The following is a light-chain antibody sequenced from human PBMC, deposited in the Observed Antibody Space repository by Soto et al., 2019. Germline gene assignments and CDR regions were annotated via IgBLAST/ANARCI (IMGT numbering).Light chain of an antibody. J-gene: IGKJ1*01. CDR1: QSVSNNY. CDR2: GAS. CDR3: QQYGSSGT. V-gene: IGKV3-20*01. Sequence: EIVLTQSPGTLSLSPGERATLSCRASQSVSNNYLAWYQQKPGQAPRLLIYGASNRATGIPDRFSGSGSGTDFTLTIRRLESEDFAVYYWQQYGSSGTFGQGTKVDIK.